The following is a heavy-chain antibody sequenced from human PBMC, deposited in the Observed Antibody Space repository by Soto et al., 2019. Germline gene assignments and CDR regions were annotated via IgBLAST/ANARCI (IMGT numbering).Heavy chain of an antibody. D-gene: IGHD4-17*01. Sequence: GGSLRLSCAASGFTFSSYAMWLVRQAPGKGLECVSAISGGGETTYYADSVKGRFTISKDNSKLDLQMNSLRVEDTAVYYCVRDPATVTSYFDYWGQGTLVTVSS. J-gene: IGHJ4*02. CDR1: GFTFSSYA. CDR3: VRDPATVTSYFDY. V-gene: IGHV3-23*01. CDR2: ISGGGETT.